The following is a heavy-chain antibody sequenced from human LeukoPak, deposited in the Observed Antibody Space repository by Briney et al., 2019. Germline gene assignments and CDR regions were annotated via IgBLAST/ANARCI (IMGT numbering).Heavy chain of an antibody. CDR3: ASQPIAAAGIDY. CDR1: GGSMSDYY. Sequence: SETLSLTCTVSGGSMSDYYWGCIRQPPGKGLEWIGEINHSGSTNYNPSLKSRVTISVDTSKNQFSLKLSSVTAADTAVYYCASQPIAAAGIDYWGQGTLVTVSS. D-gene: IGHD6-13*01. J-gene: IGHJ4*02. CDR2: INHSGST. V-gene: IGHV4-34*01.